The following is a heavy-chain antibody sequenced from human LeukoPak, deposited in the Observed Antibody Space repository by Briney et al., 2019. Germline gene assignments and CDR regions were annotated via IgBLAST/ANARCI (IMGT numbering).Heavy chain of an antibody. J-gene: IGHJ2*01. Sequence: SETLSLTCAVSGGSIGSSNWWSWVRQPPGKGLEWIGEIYHSGSTNYNPSLKSRVTISVDKSSNQFSLKLTSVTAADTAVYYCARDPSTTIVVGSPGFFDLWGRGTLVTVSS. V-gene: IGHV4-4*02. CDR2: IYHSGST. D-gene: IGHD3-22*01. CDR1: GGSIGSSNW. CDR3: ARDPSTTIVVGSPGFFDL.